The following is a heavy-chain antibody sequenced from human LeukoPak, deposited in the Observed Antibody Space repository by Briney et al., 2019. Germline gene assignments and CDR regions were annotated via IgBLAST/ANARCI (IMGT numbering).Heavy chain of an antibody. CDR3: ARSLWVVAAQGGDAFDI. V-gene: IGHV3-21*01. CDR1: GFTFSSYE. CDR2: ISSSSSYI. Sequence: KPGGSLRLSCAASGFTFSSYEMNWVRQAPGKGLEWVSSISSSSSYIYYADSVKGRFTISRDNAKNSLYLQMNSLRAEDTAVYYCARSLWVVAAQGGDAFDIWGQGTMVTVSS. J-gene: IGHJ3*02. D-gene: IGHD2-15*01.